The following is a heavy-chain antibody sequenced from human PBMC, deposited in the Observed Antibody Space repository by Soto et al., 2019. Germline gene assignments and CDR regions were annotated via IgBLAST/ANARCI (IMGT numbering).Heavy chain of an antibody. V-gene: IGHV4-39*01. Sequence: SETLSLTCTVAGGSISSNFHYWGWIRQPPGKGLEWIGCIFYSGSTYYNPSLKSRVTISVATSKNQFSLKLTSVTAADMAVYYCARRGSDCGSTTCYSPGPHFDYWGQGTLVTVSS. CDR3: ARRGSDCGSTTCYSPGPHFDY. J-gene: IGHJ4*02. CDR1: GGSISSNFHY. CDR2: IFYSGST. D-gene: IGHD2-2*01.